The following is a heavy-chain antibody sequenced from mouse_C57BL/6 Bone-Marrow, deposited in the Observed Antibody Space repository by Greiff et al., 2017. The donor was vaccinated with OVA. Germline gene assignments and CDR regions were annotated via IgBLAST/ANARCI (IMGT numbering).Heavy chain of an antibody. V-gene: IGHV1-75*01. J-gene: IGHJ4*01. CDR3: ARSLYSNYPYYAMDY. CDR2: IFPGSGST. CDR1: GYTFTDYY. D-gene: IGHD2-5*01. Sequence: VKLVESGPELVKPGASVKISCKASGYTFTDYYINWVKQRPGQGLEWIGWIFPGSGSTYYNEKFKGKATLTVDKSSSTAYMLLSSLTSEDSAVYFCARSLYSNYPYYAMDYWGQGTSVTVSS.